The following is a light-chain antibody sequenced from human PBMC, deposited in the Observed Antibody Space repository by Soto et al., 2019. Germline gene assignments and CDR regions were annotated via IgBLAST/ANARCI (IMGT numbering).Light chain of an antibody. CDR3: HQRQSWPRT. Sequence: EIVLTQSPATLFSFPGDRVTLSCRASQYINTRLAWYQHRPGQAPRLLIYQTSIRAAGIPARFSASGSGTDFTLTISDVQPEDFALYYCHQRQSWPRTFGQGTKVDIK. CDR1: QYINTR. V-gene: IGKV3-11*01. CDR2: QTS. J-gene: IGKJ1*01.